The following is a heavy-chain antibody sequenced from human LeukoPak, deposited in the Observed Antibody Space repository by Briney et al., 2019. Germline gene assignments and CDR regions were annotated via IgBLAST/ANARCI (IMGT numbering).Heavy chain of an antibody. CDR1: GGSFSGYY. J-gene: IGHJ4*02. V-gene: IGHV4-34*01. Sequence: SETLSLTCAVYGGSFSGYYWSWIRQPPGKGLEWIGEINHSGSTNYNPSLKSRVTISVDTSKNQFSLKLSSVTAADTAVYYCARGSIAVAGTFTPRQIDYWGQGTLVTVSS. CDR3: ARGSIAVAGTFTPRQIDY. D-gene: IGHD6-19*01. CDR2: INHSGST.